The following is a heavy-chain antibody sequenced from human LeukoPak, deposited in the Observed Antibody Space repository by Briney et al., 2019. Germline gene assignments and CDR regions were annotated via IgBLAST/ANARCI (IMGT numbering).Heavy chain of an antibody. V-gene: IGHV4-39*01. CDR3: ARQSTYSSGQYYFDY. D-gene: IGHD6-19*01. CDR2: IYYSGST. CDR1: GGSIRSSSYY. Sequence: SETLSLTCTVSGGSIRSSSYYWGWIRQPPGKGLEWIGSIYYSGSTYYNPSLKSLVTISVDTSKTQFSLKLSSVTAPDTAVYYCARQSTYSSGQYYFDYWGQGTLVTVSS. J-gene: IGHJ4*02.